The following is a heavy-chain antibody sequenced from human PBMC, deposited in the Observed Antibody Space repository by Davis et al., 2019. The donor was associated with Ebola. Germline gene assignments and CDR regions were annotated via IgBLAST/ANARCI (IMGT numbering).Heavy chain of an antibody. J-gene: IGHJ6*04. CDR2: ISWNSGSI. CDR1: GFTFDDYA. CDR3: AKGGSGWPSDYHYGMDI. D-gene: IGHD6-19*01. Sequence: SLKISCAASGFTFDDYAMHWVRQAPGKGLEWVSGISWNSGSIGYADSVKGRFTISRDNAKNTLYLQMNSLRAEDTAVYYCAKGGSGWPSDYHYGMDIWGKGTTVTVSS. V-gene: IGHV3-9*01.